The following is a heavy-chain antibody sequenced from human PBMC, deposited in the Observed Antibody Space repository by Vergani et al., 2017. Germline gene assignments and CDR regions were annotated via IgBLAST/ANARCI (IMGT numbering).Heavy chain of an antibody. V-gene: IGHV3-74*03. CDR3: ARARCIETCYMSNWLDS. D-gene: IGHD3-9*01. Sequence: DVHLAESGGGFFQPGGSLRLSCSASGFSFNSYWMHWVRQVPGKGLLWVSRIKSDGSITAYADSVKGRFTISRDNAQNTLYLQMYSLRVEDTGVYYCARARCIETCYMSNWLDSWGQGTLVTVSS. J-gene: IGHJ5*01. CDR1: GFSFNSYW. CDR2: IKSDGSIT.